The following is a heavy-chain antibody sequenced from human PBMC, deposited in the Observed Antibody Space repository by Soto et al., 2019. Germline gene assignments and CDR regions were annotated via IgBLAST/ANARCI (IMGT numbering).Heavy chain of an antibody. CDR3: ARHGVLGYYYGMDV. Sequence: GESLKISCKGSGYSFTSYWIGWVRQMPGKGLEWKGIIFPGDSDTRYSPSFQGQVTISADKSISPPHLQWCSLKASDTAMYYCARHGVLGYYYGMDVWGQGTTVTVSS. D-gene: IGHD2-8*01. J-gene: IGHJ6*02. V-gene: IGHV5-51*01. CDR2: IFPGDSDT. CDR1: GYSFTSYW.